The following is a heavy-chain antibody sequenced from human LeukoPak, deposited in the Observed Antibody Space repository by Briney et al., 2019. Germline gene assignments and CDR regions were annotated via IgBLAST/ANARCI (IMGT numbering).Heavy chain of an antibody. CDR3: AKDSSGYYWDY. Sequence: GGSLRLSCAASGFTVSNNYMSWVRQAPGKGLEWVSLISWDGGSTYYAASVKGRFTISRDNSKNSLYLQMNSLRAEDTALYYCAKDSSGYYWDYWGQGTLVTVSS. J-gene: IGHJ4*02. CDR1: GFTVSNNY. D-gene: IGHD3-22*01. CDR2: ISWDGGST. V-gene: IGHV3-43D*03.